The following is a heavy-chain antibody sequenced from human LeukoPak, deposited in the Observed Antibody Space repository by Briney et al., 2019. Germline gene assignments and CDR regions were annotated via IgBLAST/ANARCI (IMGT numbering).Heavy chain of an antibody. D-gene: IGHD2-8*01. J-gene: IGHJ5*02. CDR3: VRVSGFCTNGVCPSFDP. V-gene: IGHV3-7*01. Sequence: GALRLSCAASGFTFSSYWMSWVRQAPGKGLEWVANIKQDGSEKYYVDSVKGRFTISRDNAKNSLYLQMNSLRAEDTAVYYCVRVSGFCTNGVCPSFDPWGQGTLVTVSS. CDR1: GFTFSSYW. CDR2: IKQDGSEK.